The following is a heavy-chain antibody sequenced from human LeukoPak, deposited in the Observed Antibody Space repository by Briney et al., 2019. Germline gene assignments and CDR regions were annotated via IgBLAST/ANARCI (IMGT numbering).Heavy chain of an antibody. CDR1: GFTFSSYA. Sequence: GGSLRLSCAASGFTFSSYAMSWVRQAPGKGLEWVSAISGSGGSTYYADSVKGRFTISKDNSKNTLSLQMNSLRAEDTAVYYCAKDLNDDSSGYLDYWGQGTLVTVSS. CDR2: ISGSGGST. D-gene: IGHD3-22*01. J-gene: IGHJ4*02. CDR3: AKDLNDDSSGYLDY. V-gene: IGHV3-23*01.